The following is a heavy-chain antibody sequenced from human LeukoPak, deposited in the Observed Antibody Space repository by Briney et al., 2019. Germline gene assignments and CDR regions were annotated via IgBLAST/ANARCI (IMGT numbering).Heavy chain of an antibody. Sequence: GRSLRLSCAASGFTFDDCAMHWVRQAPGKGLEWVSGISWNSGSIGYADSVKGRFTISRDNAKNSLYLQMNSLRAEDTALYYCAKDNSGSYILDYWGQGTLVTVSS. CDR2: ISWNSGSI. CDR1: GFTFDDCA. D-gene: IGHD1-26*01. J-gene: IGHJ4*02. V-gene: IGHV3-9*01. CDR3: AKDNSGSYILDY.